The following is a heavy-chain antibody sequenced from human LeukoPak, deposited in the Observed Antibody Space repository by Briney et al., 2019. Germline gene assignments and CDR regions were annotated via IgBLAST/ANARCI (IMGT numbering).Heavy chain of an antibody. V-gene: IGHV6-1*01. CDR1: GDSVSSNSGG. Sequence: SQTLSLTCAISGDSVSSNSGGWNWIRQSPSRGLEWLGRTYYRSEWYNDYAVSVKSRITINPDTSKNQFSLHLKSVTPEDTAVYYCAREIAVAGPLDYWGQGTLVTVSS. D-gene: IGHD6-19*01. J-gene: IGHJ4*02. CDR3: AREIAVAGPLDY. CDR2: TYYRSEWYN.